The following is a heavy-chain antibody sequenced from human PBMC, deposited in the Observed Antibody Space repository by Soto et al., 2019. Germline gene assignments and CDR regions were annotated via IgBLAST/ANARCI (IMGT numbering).Heavy chain of an antibody. D-gene: IGHD3-22*01. V-gene: IGHV3-30*18. Sequence: QVQLVESGGGVVQPGRSLRLSCADSGFTFTDYGMHWVRQAPGKGLEWVAVISYDGSNKNYADSVKGRFTISRDNSKNTLYLQMNSLRAEDTAVYYCAKHTYYHDSSGYYVFDYWGQGTLVTVSS. J-gene: IGHJ4*02. CDR2: ISYDGSNK. CDR1: GFTFTDYG. CDR3: AKHTYYHDSSGYYVFDY.